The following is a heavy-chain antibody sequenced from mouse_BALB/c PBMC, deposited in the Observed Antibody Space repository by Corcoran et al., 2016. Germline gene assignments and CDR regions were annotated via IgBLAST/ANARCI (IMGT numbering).Heavy chain of an antibody. V-gene: IGHV1-9*01. D-gene: IGHD4-1*01. CDR2: ILPGSGST. J-gene: IGHJ4*01. CDR1: GYTFSSYW. CDR3: ARRWDEFAMDY. Sequence: QVQLQQSGAELMKPGDSVKLSCKATGYTFSSYWIEWVKQRPGHGLEWNGEILPGSGSTNYNEKFKGKATLTADTASNTAYMQLSSLTSEDSAVYYCARRWDEFAMDYWGQGTSVAVSS.